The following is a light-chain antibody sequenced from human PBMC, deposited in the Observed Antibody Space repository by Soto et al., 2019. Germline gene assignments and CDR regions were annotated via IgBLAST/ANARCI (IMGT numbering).Light chain of an antibody. CDR1: SSDVGGYNY. J-gene: IGLJ2*01. Sequence: QSVLTQPASVSGSPGQSITISCTGTSSDVGGYNYVSWYQQHPGKAPKVVIYEVSNRPSGISNRFSGSKSGNTASLTISGLQAEDESDYYCSAFTSTSILIFGGGTKVTVL. CDR3: SAFTSTSILI. V-gene: IGLV2-14*01. CDR2: EVS.